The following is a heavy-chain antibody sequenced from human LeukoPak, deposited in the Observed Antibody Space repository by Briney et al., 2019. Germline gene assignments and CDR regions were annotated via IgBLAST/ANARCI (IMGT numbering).Heavy chain of an antibody. Sequence: GGSLRLSCAASGFTFSSYAMSWVRQAPGKGLEWVAGISDSGGSTKYADSVKGRFTISRDNSKNTLYLQMNSLRAEDTAVYYCAKEAIHCSSTSCYDYWGQGTLVTVSS. CDR1: GFTFSSYA. V-gene: IGHV3-23*01. CDR3: AKEAIHCSSTSCYDY. D-gene: IGHD2-2*01. CDR2: ISDSGGST. J-gene: IGHJ4*02.